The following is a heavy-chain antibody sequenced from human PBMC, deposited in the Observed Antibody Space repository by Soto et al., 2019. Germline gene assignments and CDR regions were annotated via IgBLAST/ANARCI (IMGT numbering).Heavy chain of an antibody. CDR3: ARLVVVAPVANV. D-gene: IGHD2-2*01. J-gene: IGHJ4*02. Sequence: QLQLQESGPGLVKPSETLSLTCSVSGGSINYNSYHWGGIRQPPGQGLEWIGSIFYTGNTFYNPSLESRVTMSVDTSKNSFSLHLTSVTAADTAVYFCARLVVVAPVANVWGQGTLVTVSS. CDR1: GGSINYNSYH. V-gene: IGHV4-39*02. CDR2: IFYTGNT.